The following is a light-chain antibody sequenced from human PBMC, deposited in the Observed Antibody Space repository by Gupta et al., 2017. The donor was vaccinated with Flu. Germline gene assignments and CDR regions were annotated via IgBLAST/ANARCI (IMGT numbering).Light chain of an antibody. V-gene: IGKV1-5*03. CDR2: KAS. CDR1: QSISTW. J-gene: IGKJ2*01. CDR3: QQYNRYSYT. Sequence: PSTRSASVGDRVTITCRASQSISTWLAWYQQKPGTAPKVLIYKASSLESGVPSRFSGSGSGTEFTLTISSLQPDDFATYYCQQYNRYSYTFGQGTKLEIK.